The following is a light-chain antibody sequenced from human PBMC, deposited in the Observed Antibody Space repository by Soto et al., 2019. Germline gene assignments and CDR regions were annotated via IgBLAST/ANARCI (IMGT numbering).Light chain of an antibody. CDR3: QQYKSYSPLT. CDR2: KAS. CDR1: KSISSW. Sequence: DIQMTQSPSTLSASVGDRVTITCRASKSISSWLAWYQQKPGKAPKLLIYKASSLESGVPSRFSGSGSGTEFTLTIRSLQPDDFATYYCQQYKSYSPLTFGGGTKFEIK. J-gene: IGKJ4*01. V-gene: IGKV1-5*03.